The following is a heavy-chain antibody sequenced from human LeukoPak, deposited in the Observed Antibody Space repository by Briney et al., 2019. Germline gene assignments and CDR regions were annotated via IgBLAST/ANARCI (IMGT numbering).Heavy chain of an antibody. Sequence: ASVKVSCKTSGYTFTSYSIVWVRQAPGQGLEWMGWITTYNGNTNYAQRIQDRVTMTTDTSTNTAYMELRSLRSDDTAVYYCARDPPHLCSSTSCFGDYWGQGTLVTVSS. D-gene: IGHD2-2*01. V-gene: IGHV1-18*01. J-gene: IGHJ4*02. CDR3: ARDPPHLCSSTSCFGDY. CDR1: GYTFTSYS. CDR2: ITTYNGNT.